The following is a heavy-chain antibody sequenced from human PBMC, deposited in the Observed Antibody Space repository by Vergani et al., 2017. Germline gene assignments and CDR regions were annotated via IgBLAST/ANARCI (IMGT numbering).Heavy chain of an antibody. CDR2: IYYSGST. CDR1: GGSIRSYY. Sequence: QVQLQESGPGLVKPSETLPLTCTVSGGSIRSYYWSWIRQPPGKGLEWIGYIYYSGSTNYNPSRKSRVTISVDTSKNQFSLKLSSVTAADTAVYYFARNPYCGGDCYSDAFDIWGQGTMVTVSS. V-gene: IGHV4-59*01. D-gene: IGHD2-21*02. J-gene: IGHJ3*02. CDR3: ARNPYCGGDCYSDAFDI.